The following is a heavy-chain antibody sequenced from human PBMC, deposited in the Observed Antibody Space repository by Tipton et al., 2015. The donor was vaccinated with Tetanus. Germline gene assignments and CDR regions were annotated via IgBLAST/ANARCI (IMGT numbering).Heavy chain of an antibody. V-gene: IGHV3-33*08. Sequence: QLVQSGGGVVQPGRSLRLSCAASRFTFSSYGMHWVRQAPGKGLEWIGEIHPSGSTNYNASLRGRVTMSVDLTRKHVFLRMTSVTAADTAVYYCARANNEFPKKGPFDSWGQGSLVIVSS. CDR3: ARANNEFPKKGPFDS. D-gene: IGHD1-1*01. J-gene: IGHJ4*02. CDR1: RFTFSSYG. CDR2: IHPSGSTN.